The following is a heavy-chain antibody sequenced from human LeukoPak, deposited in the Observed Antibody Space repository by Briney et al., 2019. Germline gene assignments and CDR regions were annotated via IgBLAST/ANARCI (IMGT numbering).Heavy chain of an antibody. J-gene: IGHJ5*02. Sequence: PGGTLRLSCAASGFTFSSYGMSWVRQAPGKGLEWVSAISGSGGSTYYADSVKGRFTISRDNSKNTLYLQMNSLRAEDTAVYYCARQIVVVPAAMPARPTNWFDPWGQGTLVTVSS. CDR2: ISGSGGST. CDR3: ARQIVVVPAAMPARPTNWFDP. D-gene: IGHD2-2*01. V-gene: IGHV3-23*01. CDR1: GFTFSSYG.